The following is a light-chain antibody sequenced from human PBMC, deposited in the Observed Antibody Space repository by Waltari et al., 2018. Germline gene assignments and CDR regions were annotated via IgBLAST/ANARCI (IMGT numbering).Light chain of an antibody. J-gene: IGLJ1*01. CDR3: VLYMGSGLDV. V-gene: IGLV8-61*01. Sequence: QTVVTQEPSFSVSPGGTVTLTCGLSSGSVSTSYYPRWYQQTPGQAPRTLIYSTNTRSSGVPDRFSGSILGNKAALTITGAQADDESDYYCVLYMGSGLDVFGTGTKVTVL. CDR2: STN. CDR1: SGSVSTSYY.